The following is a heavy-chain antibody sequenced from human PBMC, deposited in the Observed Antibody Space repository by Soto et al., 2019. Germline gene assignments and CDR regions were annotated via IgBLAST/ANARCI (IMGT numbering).Heavy chain of an antibody. J-gene: IGHJ6*02. V-gene: IGHV1-69*06. CDR3: ARRAVAVAGTYYYYGMDV. CDR1: GGTFSSYA. D-gene: IGHD6-19*01. Sequence: SVKVSCKASGGTFSSYAISWVRQAPGRGLEWMGGIIPIFGTANYAQKFQGRVTITADKSTSTAYMELSSLRSEDTAVYYCARRAVAVAGTYYYYGMDVWGQGTTVTVSS. CDR2: IIPIFGTA.